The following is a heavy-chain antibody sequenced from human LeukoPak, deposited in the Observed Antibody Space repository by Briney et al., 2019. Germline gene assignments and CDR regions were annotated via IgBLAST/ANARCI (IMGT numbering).Heavy chain of an antibody. CDR1: GGSFSGYH. J-gene: IGHJ4*02. D-gene: IGHD3-22*01. V-gene: IGHV4-34*01. CDR3: ARGRANYYDSRGYYFSFDY. Sequence: SETLSLTCAVYGGSFSGYHWGWIRQPPGKGLEWIGEINHSGGTNYDPSLKSRVTISVDTSKKQFSLKLKSVTAADTAVYYCARGRANYYDSRGYYFSFDYWDQGTLVTVSS. CDR2: INHSGGT.